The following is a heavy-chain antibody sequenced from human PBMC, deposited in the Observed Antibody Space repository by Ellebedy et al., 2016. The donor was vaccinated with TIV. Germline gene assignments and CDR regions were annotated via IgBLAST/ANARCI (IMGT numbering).Heavy chain of an antibody. V-gene: IGHV3-11*06. CDR2: ISGGSTDT. CDR3: ATGEQIRQPDY. D-gene: IGHD1/OR15-1a*01. CDR1: GFTVSDWY. J-gene: IGHJ4*02. Sequence: GESLKISCAASGFTVSDWYMGWLRQAPGKGLEWLSYISGGSTDTNYADSVRGRFTISRNNAMNSLFLQMNSLRAEDTAVYYCATGEQIRQPDYWGQGTLVTVSS.